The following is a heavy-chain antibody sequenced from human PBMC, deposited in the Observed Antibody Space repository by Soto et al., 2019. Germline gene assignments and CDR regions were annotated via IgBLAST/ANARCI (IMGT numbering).Heavy chain of an antibody. CDR1: GFTFSSYA. CDR3: AKGYYDILTGYSYFDY. Sequence: GGSLRLSCAASGFTFSSYAMSWVRQAPGKGLEWVSAISGSGGSTYYADSVKGRFTISRDNSKNTLYLQMNSLRAEDTAVYYCAKGYYDILTGYSYFDYWGQGTLVTVSS. CDR2: ISGSGGST. V-gene: IGHV3-23*01. D-gene: IGHD3-9*01. J-gene: IGHJ4*02.